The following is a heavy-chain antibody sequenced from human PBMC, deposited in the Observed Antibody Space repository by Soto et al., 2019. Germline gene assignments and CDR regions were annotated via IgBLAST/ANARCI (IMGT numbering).Heavy chain of an antibody. Sequence: GGSLRLSCAASGFTFSSYGMHWVRQAPGKGLEWVAVIWYDGSNKYYADSVKGRFTISRDNSKNTLYLQMNSLRAEDTAVYYCARDYGDYPPYGMDVWGQGTTVTVSS. D-gene: IGHD4-17*01. J-gene: IGHJ6*02. CDR3: ARDYGDYPPYGMDV. CDR1: GFTFSSYG. V-gene: IGHV3-33*01. CDR2: IWYDGSNK.